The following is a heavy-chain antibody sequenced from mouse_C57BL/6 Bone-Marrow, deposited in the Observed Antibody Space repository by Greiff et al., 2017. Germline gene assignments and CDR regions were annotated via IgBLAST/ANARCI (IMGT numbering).Heavy chain of an antibody. J-gene: IGHJ1*03. V-gene: IGHV5-12*01. D-gene: IGHD1-1*01. Sequence: DVMLVESGGGLVQPGGSLKLSCAASGFTFSDYYMYWVRQTPEKRLEWVAYISNGGGSTYYPDTVKGRFTISRDNAKNTLYLQMSRLKSEDTAMYYCARHGYYGSRTYWYFDVWGTGTTVTVSS. CDR3: ARHGYYGSRTYWYFDV. CDR2: ISNGGGST. CDR1: GFTFSDYY.